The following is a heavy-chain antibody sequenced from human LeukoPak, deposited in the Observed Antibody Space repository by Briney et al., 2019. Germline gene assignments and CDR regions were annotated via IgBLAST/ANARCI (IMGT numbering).Heavy chain of an antibody. CDR3: ARVGRESSTGWLDY. Sequence: ASVKVSCKASGYTFIDYYFNWVRQAPGQGPEWMGRINVKSGATDYAQKFQGRVTVTRDTSISTAYMELSSLRSDDTAVHYCARVGRESSTGWLDYWGQGTLVTVSS. V-gene: IGHV1-2*06. J-gene: IGHJ4*02. CDR1: GYTFIDYY. CDR2: INVKSGAT. D-gene: IGHD6-19*01.